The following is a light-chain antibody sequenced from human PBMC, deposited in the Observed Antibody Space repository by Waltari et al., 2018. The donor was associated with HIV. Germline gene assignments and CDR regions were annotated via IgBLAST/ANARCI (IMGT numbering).Light chain of an antibody. V-gene: IGKV3D-15*01. CDR1: QSVGGD. Sequence: ETVMTQSPDILSVCPGERPTLSCRARQSVGGDVAWYQQKPGQAPRLLIYGATSWATGIPARFSASGSGTEFILTISSLQSEDFAVYFCQQYNHWPLTFGGGTKVEIK. CDR2: GAT. J-gene: IGKJ4*01. CDR3: QQYNHWPLT.